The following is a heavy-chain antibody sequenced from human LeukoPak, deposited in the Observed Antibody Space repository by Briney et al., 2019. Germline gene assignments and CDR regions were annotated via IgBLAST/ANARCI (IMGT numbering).Heavy chain of an antibody. V-gene: IGHV3-23*01. D-gene: IGHD6-19*01. CDR1: GFTFSSYA. CDR2: ISGSGGST. CDR3: ARDRYSSAWYEE. Sequence: PGGSLRLSCAASGFTFSSYAMSWVRQAPGKGLEWVSAISGSGGSTYYADSVKGRFTTSRDNSKNTLYLQVNSLRAEDTAVYYCARDRYSSAWYEEWGQGTLVTVSS. J-gene: IGHJ4*02.